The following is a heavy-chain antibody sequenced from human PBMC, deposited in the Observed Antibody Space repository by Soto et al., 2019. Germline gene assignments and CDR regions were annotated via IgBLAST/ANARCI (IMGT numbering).Heavy chain of an antibody. CDR2: ISYDETNE. CDR1: GFTFVSHG. V-gene: IGHV3-30*18. CDR3: AKALRTTLSDYGMDV. Sequence: QVQLVESGGGLVQPGGSLRLTCVASGFTFVSHGMHWVRQAPGKGLEWVAVISYDETNEHYVDSVKGRFTISMDNSKSILYLQMNILRPEDTAVYKCAKALRTTLSDYGMDVWGQGTTVTVSS. J-gene: IGHJ6*02.